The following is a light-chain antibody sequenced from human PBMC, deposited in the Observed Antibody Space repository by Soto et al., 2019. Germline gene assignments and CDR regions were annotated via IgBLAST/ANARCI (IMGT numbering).Light chain of an antibody. J-gene: IGKJ1*01. V-gene: IGKV1-5*03. CDR3: QHYNCYSGA. Sequence: DIQMTQSPSTLSGSVGDRVTITCRASQTISSWLAWYQQKPGKAPKLLIYKASTLKSGVPSRFSGSGSGTEFTLTISRLQPDYFATYYCQHYNCYSGACGQGTKVELK. CDR1: QTISSW. CDR2: KAS.